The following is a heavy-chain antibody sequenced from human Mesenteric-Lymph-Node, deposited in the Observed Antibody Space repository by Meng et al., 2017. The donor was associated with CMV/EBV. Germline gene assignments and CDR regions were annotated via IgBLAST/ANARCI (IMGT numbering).Heavy chain of an antibody. CDR3: AREILEVAYSMDV. CDR1: GFTFSSYE. D-gene: IGHD2-15*01. Sequence: GESLKISCSASGFTFSSYEMNWVRQTPGKGLEWVSFISSSGSTIYFADSVKGRFTISRDNAENSLYLQMSSLRAEDTAVYYCAREILEVAYSMDVWGQGTKVTVSS. J-gene: IGHJ6*02. CDR2: ISSSGSTI. V-gene: IGHV3-48*03.